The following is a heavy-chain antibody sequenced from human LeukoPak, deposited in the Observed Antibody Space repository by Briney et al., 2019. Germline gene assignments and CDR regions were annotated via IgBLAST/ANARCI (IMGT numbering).Heavy chain of an antibody. Sequence: SQTLSLTCTVSGGSISSGDYYWSWIRQPPGKGLEWIGYIYYSGSTYYNPSLKSRVTISLDTSKNQFSLKLSSVTAADTAVYYCARDAHCTGVSCYSPYNWFDPWDQGTLVTVSS. CDR2: IYYSGST. J-gene: IGHJ5*02. CDR1: GGSISSGDYY. V-gene: IGHV4-30-4*01. D-gene: IGHD2-15*01. CDR3: ARDAHCTGVSCYSPYNWFDP.